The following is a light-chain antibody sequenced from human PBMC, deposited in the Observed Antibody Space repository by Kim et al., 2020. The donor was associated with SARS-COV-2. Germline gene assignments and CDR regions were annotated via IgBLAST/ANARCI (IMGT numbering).Light chain of an antibody. CDR2: YDS. J-gene: IGLJ3*02. CDR1: NIGSKS. Sequence: APGKTARITCGGNNIGSKSVHGYQQEPGQAPVLVIYYDSDRPSGIPERFSGSNSGNTATLTISRVEAGDEADYYCQVWDSSSDHPVFGGGTQLTVL. V-gene: IGLV3-21*04. CDR3: QVWDSSSDHPV.